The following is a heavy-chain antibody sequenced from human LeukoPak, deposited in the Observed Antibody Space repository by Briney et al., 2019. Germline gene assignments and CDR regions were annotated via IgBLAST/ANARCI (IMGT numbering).Heavy chain of an antibody. CDR1: GFTFSSYA. CDR2: ISGSGGST. CDR3: AKLSLGTVTTGYFQH. V-gene: IGHV3-23*01. D-gene: IGHD4-17*01. Sequence: GGSLRLSCAASGFTFSSYAMSWVRQAPGKGLKGVSPISGSGGSTYYADSVKGRFTISRDNSKNTLYLQMNSLRAEDTAVYYCAKLSLGTVTTGYFQHWGQGTLVTVSS. J-gene: IGHJ1*01.